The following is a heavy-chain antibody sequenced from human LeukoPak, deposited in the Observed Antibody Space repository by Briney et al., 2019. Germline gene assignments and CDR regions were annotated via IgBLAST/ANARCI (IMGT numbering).Heavy chain of an antibody. CDR1: GGTFSSYA. CDR3: ARGPITTRSHFDY. J-gene: IGHJ4*02. Sequence: SVKVSCTASGGTFSSYAISWVRQAPGQGLEWMGGIIPIFATANYAQKFQGRVTITADESTSTAYMELSSLRSEDTAVYYCARGPITTRSHFDYWGQGTLVTVSS. V-gene: IGHV1-69*13. CDR2: IIPIFATA. D-gene: IGHD2-2*01.